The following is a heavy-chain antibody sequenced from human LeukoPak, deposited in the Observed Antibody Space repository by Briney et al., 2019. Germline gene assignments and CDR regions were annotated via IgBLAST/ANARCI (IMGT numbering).Heavy chain of an antibody. CDR1: GFTFSSYG. Sequence: AGGSLRLSCAASGFTFSSYGMHWVRQAPGKGLEWVAVISYDGSNKYYADSVKGRFTISRDNSKNTLYLQMNSLRAEDTAVYYCAKGQYSSGWYRGDWFDPWGQGTLVTVSS. D-gene: IGHD6-19*01. V-gene: IGHV3-30*18. CDR3: AKGQYSSGWYRGDWFDP. CDR2: ISYDGSNK. J-gene: IGHJ5*02.